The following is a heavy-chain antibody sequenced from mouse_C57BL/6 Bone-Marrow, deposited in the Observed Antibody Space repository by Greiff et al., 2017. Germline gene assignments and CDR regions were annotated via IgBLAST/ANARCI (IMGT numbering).Heavy chain of an antibody. J-gene: IGHJ3*01. CDR3: TRDDGYYPWFAY. V-gene: IGHV5-9-1*02. CDR1: GFTFSSYA. Sequence: EVKLVESGEGLVKPGGSLKLSCAASGFTFSSYAMSWVRQTPEKRLEWVAYISSGGDYIYYADTVKGRFTISRDNARNTLYLQMSSLKSEDTAMYYFTRDDGYYPWFAYWGQGTLVTVSA. D-gene: IGHD2-3*01. CDR2: ISSGGDYI.